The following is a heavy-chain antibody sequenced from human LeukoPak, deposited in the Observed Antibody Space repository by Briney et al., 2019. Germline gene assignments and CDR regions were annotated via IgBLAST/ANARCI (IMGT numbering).Heavy chain of an antibody. CDR3: ARVGPSLVGATDY. Sequence: GGSLRLSCAASGFTVNSNYMSWVRQAPGKGLEWVSVMYNGGSTYYADSVKGRFIISSDNAKNTLYLQMNRRSAEDTAVDYCARVGPSLVGATDYWGQGTLVTVSS. D-gene: IGHD1-26*01. CDR2: MYNGGST. V-gene: IGHV3-66*01. CDR1: GFTVNSNY. J-gene: IGHJ4*02.